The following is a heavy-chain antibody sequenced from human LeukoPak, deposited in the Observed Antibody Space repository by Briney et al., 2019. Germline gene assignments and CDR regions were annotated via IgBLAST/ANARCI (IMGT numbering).Heavy chain of an antibody. CDR3: ARGEVIYYDSSGYLPLYWCDY. D-gene: IGHD3-22*01. V-gene: IGHV1-69*05. CDR2: IIPNFGTA. CDR1: GGTFSSYA. J-gene: IGHJ4*02. Sequence: SVKVSCKASGGTFSSYAISWVRQAPGQGLEWMGGIIPNFGTANYAQKFQGRVTITTDESTSTAYMELSSLRSEDTAVYYCARGEVIYYDSSGYLPLYWCDYWGQGTLVTVSS.